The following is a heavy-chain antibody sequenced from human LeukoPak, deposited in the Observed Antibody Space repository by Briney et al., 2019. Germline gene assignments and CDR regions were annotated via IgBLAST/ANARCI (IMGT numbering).Heavy chain of an antibody. CDR2: ISGSGGRT. CDR1: GFTFNSYA. D-gene: IGHD4-17*01. CDR3: ARDEITVTSSIDY. V-gene: IGHV3-23*01. J-gene: IGHJ4*02. Sequence: GGSLRLSCAACGFTFNSYAMSWIRQGPGKGLEWVSAISGSGGRTHYADSVKGRFTISRDKSKNTLYLQMNSLRAEDTAVYYCARDEITVTSSIDYWGQGTLVTVSS.